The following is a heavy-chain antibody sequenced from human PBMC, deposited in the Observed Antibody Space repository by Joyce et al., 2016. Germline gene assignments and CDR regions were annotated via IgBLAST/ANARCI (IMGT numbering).Heavy chain of an antibody. CDR2: VYTSGST. J-gene: IGHJ4*02. D-gene: IGHD6-13*01. CDR3: ARVGPSRNFDY. V-gene: IGHV4-59*01. Sequence: QVRLQESGPGLVKPSETLSLTCAVSGGSLTRFYWSWIRQPPGEGLEWIGYVYTSGSTTYNPSLTSRLIISIGTSRNYFSLNLTSVTAADTAFYYCARVGPSRNFDYWGQGTLVTVSA. CDR1: GGSLTRFY.